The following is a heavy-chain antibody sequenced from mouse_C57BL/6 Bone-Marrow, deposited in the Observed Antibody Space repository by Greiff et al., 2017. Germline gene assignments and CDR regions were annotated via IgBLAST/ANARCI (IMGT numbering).Heavy chain of an antibody. D-gene: IGHD4-1*01. J-gene: IGHJ2*01. CDR1: GYTFTDYY. Sequence: EVKLMESGPVLVKPGASVKMSCKASGYTFTDYYMNWVKQSPGKSLEWIGVINPYNGGTRYNQKFKGKATLTVDKSSSTAYMELNSLTSEDAAVYYCERNWYYFAYWGQGTTLTVSS. V-gene: IGHV1-19*01. CDR2: INPYNGGT. CDR3: ERNWYYFAY.